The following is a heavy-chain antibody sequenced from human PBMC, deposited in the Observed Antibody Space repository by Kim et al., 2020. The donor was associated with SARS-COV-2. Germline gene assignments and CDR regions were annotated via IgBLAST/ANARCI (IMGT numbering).Heavy chain of an antibody. V-gene: IGHV5-51*01. Sequence: PTLQSRVTISADKAISTAYLQWSSLKASDTAMYYCARREFHDAFDIWGQGTMVTVSS. J-gene: IGHJ3*02. D-gene: IGHD3-10*01. CDR3: ARREFHDAFDI.